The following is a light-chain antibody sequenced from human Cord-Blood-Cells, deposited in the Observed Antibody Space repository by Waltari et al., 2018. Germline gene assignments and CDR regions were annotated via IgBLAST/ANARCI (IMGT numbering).Light chain of an antibody. CDR1: PSVLYSSNKKND. V-gene: IGKV4-1*01. CDR2: WAS. CDR3: QQYYSTPWT. Sequence: DLVLTHSPAPLAVSLAERATITRTSSPSVLYSSNKKNDLARYQQKPGRPPKLLIYWASTRESGVPDRFSGSGSGTDFTLTISSLQAEDVAVYYCQQYYSTPWTFGQGTKVEIK. J-gene: IGKJ1*01.